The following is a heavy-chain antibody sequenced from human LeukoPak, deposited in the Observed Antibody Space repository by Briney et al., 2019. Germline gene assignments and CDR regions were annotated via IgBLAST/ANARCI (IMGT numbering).Heavy chain of an antibody. Sequence: PGGSLRLSCAASGFNFSSSGMHWVRQAPGKGLEWVAVTSYDGSNKNYAESVKGRFTVSRDNSKHTLYLQMNSLRVDDTAVYYCAKDIAAIGTMPDYWGQGTLVTVSS. CDR3: AKDIAAIGTMPDY. J-gene: IGHJ4*02. CDR2: TSYDGSNK. V-gene: IGHV3-30*18. D-gene: IGHD6-13*01. CDR1: GFNFSSSG.